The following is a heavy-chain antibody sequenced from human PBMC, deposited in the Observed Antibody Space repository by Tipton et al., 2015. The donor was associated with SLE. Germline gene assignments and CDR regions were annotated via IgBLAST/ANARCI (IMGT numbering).Heavy chain of an antibody. CDR2: IYYSGST. D-gene: IGHD1-26*01. CDR3: AREGLEWELLGWFDP. J-gene: IGHJ5*02. V-gene: IGHV4-39*02. CDR1: GGSISGSNYY. Sequence: TLSLTCTVSGGSISGSNYYWGWIRQPPGKGLEWIGTIYYSGSTYYNPSLKGRVTISVDTSKNQFSLKLSSVTAADTAVYYCAREGLEWELLGWFDPWGQGTLVTVSS.